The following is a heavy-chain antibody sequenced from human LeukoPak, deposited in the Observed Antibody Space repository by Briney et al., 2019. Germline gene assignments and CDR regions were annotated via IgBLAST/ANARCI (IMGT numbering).Heavy chain of an antibody. J-gene: IGHJ4*02. CDR1: GYTFTSYD. Sequence: GASVKVSCRASGYTFTSYDINWVRQATGQGLEWMGWMNPNSGNTGYAQKFQGRVTMTRNTSISTAHMELSSLRSEDTAVYYCARGLYGDYAEFIDYWGQGTLVTVSS. D-gene: IGHD4-17*01. CDR2: MNPNSGNT. CDR3: ARGLYGDYAEFIDY. V-gene: IGHV1-8*01.